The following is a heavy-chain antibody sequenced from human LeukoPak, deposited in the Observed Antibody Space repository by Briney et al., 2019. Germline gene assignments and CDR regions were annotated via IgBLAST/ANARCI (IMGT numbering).Heavy chain of an antibody. CDR3: ARAPYYYMDV. CDR1: GGSISSGGYY. Sequence: SETLSLTCTVSGGSISSGGYYWSWIRQHPGKGLEWIGYIYYSGSTYYNPSLKSRVTISVDTSKNQFSLKLSSMTAADTAVYYCARAPYYYMDVWGKGTTVTVSS. CDR2: IYYSGST. J-gene: IGHJ6*03. V-gene: IGHV4-31*03.